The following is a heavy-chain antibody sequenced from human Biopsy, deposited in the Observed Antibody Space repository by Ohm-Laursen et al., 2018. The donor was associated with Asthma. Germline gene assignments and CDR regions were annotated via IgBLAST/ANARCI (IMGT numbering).Heavy chain of an antibody. J-gene: IGHJ4*02. CDR1: GFTFSNYG. D-gene: IGHD3-10*01. CDR3: TTWFDSLDS. CDR2: IKSKTDGGTT. V-gene: IGHV3-15*01. Sequence: GSLRLSCAAAGFTFSNYGMHWVRQAPGKGLEWVALIKSKTDGGTTDYAAPVKGRFSISRDDSKNTLYLQMNSLKTEDTAVYYCTTWFDSLDSWGQGTLVTVSS.